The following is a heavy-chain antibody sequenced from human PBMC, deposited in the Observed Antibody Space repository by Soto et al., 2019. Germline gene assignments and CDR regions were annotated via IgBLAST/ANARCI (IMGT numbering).Heavy chain of an antibody. CDR1: GFTFSSYS. J-gene: IGHJ4*02. CDR3: GIQWMAAGSYDF. D-gene: IGHD6-19*01. CDR2: ITGSGTVT. V-gene: IGHV3-23*01. Sequence: GGSLRLSCAGSGFTFSSYSMSWVRQAPGKGLEWVSSITGSGTVTFYAGSMRGRFTIARDNSRNTLYLEVYSLRFEDTAVYYCGIQWMAAGSYDFWGPGTLVTVSS.